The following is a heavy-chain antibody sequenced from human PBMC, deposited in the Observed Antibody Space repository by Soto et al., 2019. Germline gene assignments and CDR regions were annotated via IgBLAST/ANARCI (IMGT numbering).Heavy chain of an antibody. CDR2: INPSGGST. J-gene: IGHJ3*02. V-gene: IGHV1-46*01. D-gene: IGHD3-3*01. CDR3: ARDRPLSIFGVVIRYDAFDI. CDR1: GYTFTNYY. Sequence: ASVKVSCKASGYTFTNYYLHWVRQGPGQGLEWMGIINPSGGSTSYAQKFQGRVTMTRDTSTSTVYMELSSLRSEDTAVYYCARDRPLSIFGVVIRYDAFDIWGQGTMVTVSS.